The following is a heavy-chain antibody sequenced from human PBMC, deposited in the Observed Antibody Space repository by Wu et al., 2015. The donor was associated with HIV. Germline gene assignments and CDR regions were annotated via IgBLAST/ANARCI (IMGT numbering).Heavy chain of an antibody. CDR2: IIPMLVQ. CDR3: ARFGGSGVTSPLGVDY. J-gene: IGHJ4*02. D-gene: IGHD3-10*01. Sequence: QVQLVQSGAEVKKPGSSVKVSCKALGGTFSNYAITWVRQAPGQGLEWMGGIIPMLVQETTHRSSRAESRLPRTNLRPQPTLELSNLRSEDTAVYYCARFGGSGVTSPLGVDYWGQGTLVTVSS. CDR1: GGTFSNYA. V-gene: IGHV1-69*05.